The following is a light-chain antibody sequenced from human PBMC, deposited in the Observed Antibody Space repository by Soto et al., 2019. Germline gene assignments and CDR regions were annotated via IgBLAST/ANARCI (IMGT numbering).Light chain of an antibody. CDR1: QSISSW. J-gene: IGKJ2*01. CDR3: QQSYSTPPYT. CDR2: KAS. Sequence: DIQMTQSPSTLSASVGDRVTITCRASQSISSWLAWYQQKPGKAPQLLIYKASSLESGVPSRFSGSGSGTDFTLTISSLQPEDFATYYCQQSYSTPPYTFGQGTKLEIK. V-gene: IGKV1-5*03.